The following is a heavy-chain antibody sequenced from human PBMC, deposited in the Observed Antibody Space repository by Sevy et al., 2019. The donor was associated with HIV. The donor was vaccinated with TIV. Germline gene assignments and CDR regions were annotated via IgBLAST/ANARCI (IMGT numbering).Heavy chain of an antibody. CDR2: ISGSST. Sequence: GGSLRLSCAASGFTFSTYAMSWVRQAPGKGLEWVSGISGSSTYYADSLKGRFTIFRDNSKNTLSLQMNSLRAEDTAVYYCAKGDRTFYGLDVWGQGTTVTVSS. D-gene: IGHD2-15*01. V-gene: IGHV3-23*01. CDR1: GFTFSTYA. J-gene: IGHJ6*02. CDR3: AKGDRTFYGLDV.